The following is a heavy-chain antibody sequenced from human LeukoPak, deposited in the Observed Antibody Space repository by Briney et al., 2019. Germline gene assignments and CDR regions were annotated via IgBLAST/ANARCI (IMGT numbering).Heavy chain of an antibody. D-gene: IGHD6-13*01. Sequence: GASVKVSCKASGYTFVSYGVTWVRQAPGQGLEWMGWISAYNGNTNYAQKLQGRVTMTTDTSTSTAYMELRSLRSDDTAVYYCARDIAAAGQYLFDYWGQGTLVTVSS. CDR1: GYTFVSYG. J-gene: IGHJ4*02. CDR2: ISAYNGNT. CDR3: ARDIAAAGQYLFDY. V-gene: IGHV1-18*01.